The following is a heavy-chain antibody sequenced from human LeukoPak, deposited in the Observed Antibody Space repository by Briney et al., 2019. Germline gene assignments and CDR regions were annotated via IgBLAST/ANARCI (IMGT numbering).Heavy chain of an antibody. CDR3: ARSRGRCGYYRYYYYYMDV. D-gene: IGHD3-3*01. Sequence: PSETLSLTCTVSGGSISSHYWSWIRQPPGKGLEWIGYIYYSGSTNYNPSLKSRVTISVDTSKNQFSLKLSSVTAADTAVYYCARSRGRCGYYRYYYYYMDVWGKGTTVTVSS. J-gene: IGHJ6*03. CDR2: IYYSGST. V-gene: IGHV4-59*11. CDR1: GGSISSHY.